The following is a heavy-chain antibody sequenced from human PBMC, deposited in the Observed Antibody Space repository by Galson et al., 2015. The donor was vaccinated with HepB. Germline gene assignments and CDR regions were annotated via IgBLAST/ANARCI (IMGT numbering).Heavy chain of an antibody. CDR2: ISYDGSNK. J-gene: IGHJ3*02. CDR3: ARDGPSTYYYDSSGSGVDALDN. D-gene: IGHD3-22*01. Sequence: SLRLSCAASGFTFSSYAMHWVRQAPGKGLEWVAVISYDGSNKYYADSVKGRFTISRDNSKNTLYLQMNSLRAEDTAVYYCARDGPSTYYYDSSGSGVDALDNWGKRRMVNVS. CDR1: GFTFSSYA. V-gene: IGHV3-30-3*01.